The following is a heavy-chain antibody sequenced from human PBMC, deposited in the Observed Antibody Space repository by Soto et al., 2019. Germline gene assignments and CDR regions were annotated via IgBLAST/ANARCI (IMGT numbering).Heavy chain of an antibody. CDR1: GGTFSNYA. V-gene: IGHV1-69*12. J-gene: IGHJ6*02. CDR3: AKERSYGGRYFYYGMTI. Sequence: QVQLVQSGAEVKKPGSSVRVSCKTSGGTFSNYAFNWVRQAPGQGLECVGGIIPFFGTANYTQKFQGRVTITADESTATVYMELRTLTSEDTAIYYCAKERSYGGRYFYYGMTIWGQGTPVIVSS. CDR2: IIPFFGTA. D-gene: IGHD3-10*01.